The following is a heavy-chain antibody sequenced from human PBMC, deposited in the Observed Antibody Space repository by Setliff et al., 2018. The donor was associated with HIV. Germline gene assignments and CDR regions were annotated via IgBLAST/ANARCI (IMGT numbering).Heavy chain of an antibody. CDR1: GFTFSSYE. V-gene: IGHV3-48*03. CDR2: ISTSGGII. CDR3: ARGHYFKDV. J-gene: IGHJ6*02. Sequence: PGGSLRLSCAASGFTFSSYEVNWVRQAPGKGLEWVSHISTSGGIIYYADSVKGRFTISRDNSKNSVYLQMNSLRAEETAVYYCARGHYFKDVWGQGTTVTVSS. D-gene: IGHD3-22*01.